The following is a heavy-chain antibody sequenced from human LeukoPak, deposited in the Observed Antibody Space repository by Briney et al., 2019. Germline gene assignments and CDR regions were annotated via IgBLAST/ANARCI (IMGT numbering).Heavy chain of an antibody. J-gene: IGHJ4*02. D-gene: IGHD6-6*01. CDR1: GFTFSSYW. CDR3: AKWTRQLGVDY. V-gene: IGHV3-7*03. CDR2: IKQDGSEK. Sequence: GGSLRLSCAASGFTFSSYWMSWVRQAPGKGLEWVANIKQDGSEKYYVDSVKGRFTISRDNSKNTLYLQMNSLRAEDTAVYYCAKWTRQLGVDYWGQGTLVTVSS.